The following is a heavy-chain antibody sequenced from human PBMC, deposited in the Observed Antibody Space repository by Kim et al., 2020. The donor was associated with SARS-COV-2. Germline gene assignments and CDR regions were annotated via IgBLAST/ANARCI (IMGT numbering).Heavy chain of an antibody. J-gene: IGHJ4*02. D-gene: IGHD3-3*01. CDR3: ARDEGSWSGYLGH. CDR1: GGSISSSY. CDR2: IYHSGST. Sequence: SETLSLTCTVSGGSISSSYWSWIRQHPGKGLEWIGYIYHSGSTNYNPSLKSRVTISVDTSKNQFSLKLSSVTAADTAVYYCARDEGSWSGYLGHWGQGTLVTVSS. V-gene: IGHV4-59*01.